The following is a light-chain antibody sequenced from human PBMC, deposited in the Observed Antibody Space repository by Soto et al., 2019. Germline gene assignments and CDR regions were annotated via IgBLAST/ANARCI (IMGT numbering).Light chain of an antibody. J-gene: IGLJ1*01. V-gene: IGLV1-44*01. CDR2: SNN. CDR1: SSNIGSNT. CDR3: AAWDDSVNALV. Sequence: QSALTQPPSASGTPGQRVTISCSGSSSNIGSNTVSWYQQVPGTAPKLLIYSNNQRPSGVPDRFSGSKSGTSASLATSGLQSEDEADYYCAAWDDSVNALVFGNGTKVNVL.